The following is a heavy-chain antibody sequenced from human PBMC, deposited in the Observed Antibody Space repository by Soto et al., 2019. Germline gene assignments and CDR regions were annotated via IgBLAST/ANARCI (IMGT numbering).Heavy chain of an antibody. V-gene: IGHV3-48*02. Sequence: EEQLVESGGGLVQPRRSLRISCAASGFTFRRYAMNWVRQAPGKGLEWVSYISVGGGSIFYADSVKGRFTISRDDAQNSVYLQMNTLRDEDTALYYCVRDKQWAFDVWGQGTMVIVSS. D-gene: IGHD6-19*01. CDR3: VRDKQWAFDV. J-gene: IGHJ3*01. CDR2: ISVGGGSI. CDR1: GFTFRRYA.